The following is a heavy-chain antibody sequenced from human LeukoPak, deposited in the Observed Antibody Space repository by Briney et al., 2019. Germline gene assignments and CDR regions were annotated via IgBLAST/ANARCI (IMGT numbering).Heavy chain of an antibody. CDR1: GFTFSSYW. D-gene: IGHD3-16*01. Sequence: GGSLRLSCAASGFTFSSYWMSWVRQAPGKGLEWVANIKQDGSEKYYVDSVKGRFTISRDNAKNSLYLQINSLRAEDTAVYYCARARGYSPPWGWFEHWGQGTLVTVYS. CDR3: ARARGYSPPWGWFEH. CDR2: IKQDGSEK. V-gene: IGHV3-7*01. J-gene: IGHJ5*02.